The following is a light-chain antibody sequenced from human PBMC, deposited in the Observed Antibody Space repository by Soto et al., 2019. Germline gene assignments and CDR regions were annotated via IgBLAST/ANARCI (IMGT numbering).Light chain of an antibody. CDR3: QKYSSVPV. V-gene: IGKV1-27*01. J-gene: IGKJ3*01. CDR2: AAS. Sequence: DIQMTQSPTSLSASVGDRVTITCRASQDIRNCVAWYQQKPGKAPKLLIYAASTLQSGVPSRFSVSGSGTEFALTINSLQPEDGATYSCQKYSSVPVFGPGTKVEIK. CDR1: QDIRNC.